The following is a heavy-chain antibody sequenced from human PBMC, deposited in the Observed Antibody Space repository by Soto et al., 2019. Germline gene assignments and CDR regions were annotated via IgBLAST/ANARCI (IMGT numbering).Heavy chain of an antibody. J-gene: IGHJ4*02. CDR1: RFTFSSYG. CDR3: ANGEGTMIVVDNPQSY. V-gene: IGHV3-30*18. CDR2: ISYDGSNK. D-gene: IGHD3-22*01. Sequence: QVQLVESGGGVVQPGRSLRLSCAASRFTFSSYGMHWVRQAPGKGLEWVAVISYDGSNKYYADSVKGRFTISRDNSKNTLYLQMNSLRAEDTAVYYCANGEGTMIVVDNPQSYWGQGTLVTVSS.